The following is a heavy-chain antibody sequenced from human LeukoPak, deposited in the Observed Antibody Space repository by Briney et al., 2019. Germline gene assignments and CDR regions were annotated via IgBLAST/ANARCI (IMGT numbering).Heavy chain of an antibody. D-gene: IGHD3-10*01. J-gene: IGHJ4*02. CDR2: IIPIFGTA. Sequence: SVKVSCKASGGTFSSYAISWVRQAPGQGLEWMGGIIPIFGTANYAQKFQGRVTMTADESTSTAYMELSSLRSEDTAVYYCARETVRGAYYFDYWGQGTLVAVSS. V-gene: IGHV1-69*13. CDR3: ARETVRGAYYFDY. CDR1: GGTFSSYA.